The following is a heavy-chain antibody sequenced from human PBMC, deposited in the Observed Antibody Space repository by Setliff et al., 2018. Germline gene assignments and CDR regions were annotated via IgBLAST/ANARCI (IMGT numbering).Heavy chain of an antibody. CDR1: GGSIRSSTHY. Sequence: NLPETLSLTCTVSGGSIRSSTHYWGWIRQPPGKGLEWIGTIYYSGLTYYTPSLRSRATISVDTSKNRFSLQLSSVTAADTAVYYCAGYQGSGSNYKVVNWFDPWGQGTLVTVSS. J-gene: IGHJ5*02. V-gene: IGHV4-39*02. CDR3: AGYQGSGSNYKVVNWFDP. D-gene: IGHD3-10*01. CDR2: IYYSGLT.